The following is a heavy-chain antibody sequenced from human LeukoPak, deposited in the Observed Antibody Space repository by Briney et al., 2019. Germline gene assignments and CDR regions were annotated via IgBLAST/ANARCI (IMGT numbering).Heavy chain of an antibody. D-gene: IGHD6-13*01. Sequence: GRSLRLSCAASGFTFSSYAMHWVRQAPGKGLEWVANIKQDGSEKYYVDSVKGRFTISRDNAKNSLYLQMNSLRAEDTALYHCARDMAAAAGTALWPGSWYDPWGQGTLVTVSS. V-gene: IGHV3-7*03. CDR3: ARDMAAAAGTALWPGSWYDP. CDR2: IKQDGSEK. J-gene: IGHJ5*02. CDR1: GFTFSSYA.